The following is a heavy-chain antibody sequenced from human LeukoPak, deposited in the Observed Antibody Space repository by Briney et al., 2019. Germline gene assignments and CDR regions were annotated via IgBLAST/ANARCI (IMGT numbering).Heavy chain of an antibody. CDR3: ATPRRGSGSYNFDY. CDR2: IIPIFGAA. Sequence: SVKVSCKASGGTFSNYAISWVRQAPGQGLEWMGGIIPIFGAANYAQKFQGRVTMTEDTSTDTAYMELSSLRSEDTAVYYCATPRRGSGSYNFDYWGQGTLVTVSS. D-gene: IGHD1-26*01. CDR1: GGTFSNYA. V-gene: IGHV1-69*06. J-gene: IGHJ4*02.